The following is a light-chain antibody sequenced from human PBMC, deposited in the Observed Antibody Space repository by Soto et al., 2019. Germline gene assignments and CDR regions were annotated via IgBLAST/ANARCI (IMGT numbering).Light chain of an antibody. CDR3: QQYISYSGT. Sequence: DIKMTQSPSTLSASVEDRVTITCRASQSISSWLAWYQQKPGKAPKLLIYDVSSLESGVPSRFSGSGSGTEFTLTINNLHPDDFATYDCQQYISYSGTFGQGTKVDIK. CDR1: QSISSW. CDR2: DVS. J-gene: IGKJ1*01. V-gene: IGKV1-5*01.